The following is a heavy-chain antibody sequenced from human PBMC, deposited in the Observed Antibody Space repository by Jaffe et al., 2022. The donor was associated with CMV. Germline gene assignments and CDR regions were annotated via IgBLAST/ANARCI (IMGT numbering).Heavy chain of an antibody. CDR3: ARVSSWSGRHWFDP. CDR2: IYYSGST. D-gene: IGHD3-3*01. J-gene: IGHJ5*02. CDR1: GGSISSSGYY. Sequence: QVQLQESGPGLVKPSQTLSLTCTVFGGSISSSGYYWSWIRQHPGKGLEWIGHIYYSGSTYYNPSLKSRITISIDTSKNQFSLKLSSVTAADTAVYYCARVSSWSGRHWFDPWGQGTLVTVSS. V-gene: IGHV4-31*03.